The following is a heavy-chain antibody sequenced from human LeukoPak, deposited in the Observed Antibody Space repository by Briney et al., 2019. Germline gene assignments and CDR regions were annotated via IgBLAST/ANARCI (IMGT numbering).Heavy chain of an antibody. J-gene: IGHJ4*02. CDR1: GYTFTSYG. V-gene: IGHV1-18*01. Sequence: GASVKVSCKASGYTFTSYGISWVRQAPGQGLEWMGWISAYNGNTNYAQKLQGRVTMTTDTSTSTAYMELRSLRSEDTAVYYCARWQRMLGFYYFDYWGQGTLVTVSS. D-gene: IGHD6-25*01. CDR2: ISAYNGNT. CDR3: ARWQRMLGFYYFDY.